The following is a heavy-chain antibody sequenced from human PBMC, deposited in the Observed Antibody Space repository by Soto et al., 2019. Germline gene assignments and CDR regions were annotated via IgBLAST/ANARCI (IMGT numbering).Heavy chain of an antibody. Sequence: PGGSLKISCNGSGYCFTSHWIGWVRQMPGQCLEWMGIIYPGDSDTRYSPSFQGQVTISADKSISTAYLQWSSLKASDTAMYYCAVKIAAAGLDGDVWGQGTTVTVSS. D-gene: IGHD6-13*01. CDR2: IYPGDSDT. CDR3: AVKIAAAGLDGDV. J-gene: IGHJ6*02. CDR1: GYCFTSHW. V-gene: IGHV5-51*01.